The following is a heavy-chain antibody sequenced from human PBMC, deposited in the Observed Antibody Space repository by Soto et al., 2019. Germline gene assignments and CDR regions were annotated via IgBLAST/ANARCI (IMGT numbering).Heavy chain of an antibody. CDR2: ISAYNGNT. Sequence: ASVNVSCKASRYTFTSYGISWVRQAPGQGLEWMGWISAYNGNTNYAQKLQGRVTMTTDTSTSTAYMELRSLRSGDTAAYYCARGITILGVVEQNLNNWFVPLTQGAVVHV. V-gene: IGHV1-18*04. CDR3: ARGITILGVVEQNLNNWFVP. J-gene: IGHJ5*02. D-gene: IGHD3-3*01. CDR1: RYTFTSYG.